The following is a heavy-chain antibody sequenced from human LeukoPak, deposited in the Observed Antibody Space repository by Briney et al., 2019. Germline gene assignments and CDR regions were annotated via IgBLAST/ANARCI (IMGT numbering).Heavy chain of an antibody. Sequence: GGSLRLSCAASGFTFSSYSMSWVRQAPGKGLEWVSSISSSSSYIYYADSVKGRFTISRDNAKNSLYLQMNSLRAEDTAVYYCATPPTAAAVGYWGQGTLVTVSS. CDR3: ATPPTAAAVGY. D-gene: IGHD6-13*01. J-gene: IGHJ4*02. V-gene: IGHV3-21*01. CDR1: GFTFSSYS. CDR2: ISSSSSYI.